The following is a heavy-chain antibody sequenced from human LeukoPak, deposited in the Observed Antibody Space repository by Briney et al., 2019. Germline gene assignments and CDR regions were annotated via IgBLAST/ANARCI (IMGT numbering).Heavy chain of an antibody. CDR3: ARTISGWSIVFDY. CDR1: GGSISSYY. D-gene: IGHD6-19*01. J-gene: IGHJ4*02. CDR2: IYYSGST. V-gene: IGHV4-59*08. Sequence: SETLSLTCTVSGGSISSYYWSWIRQPPGKGLEWIGYIYYSGSTNYNPSLKSRVTISVDASKNQFSLKLSSVTAADTAVYYCARTISGWSIVFDYWGQGTLVTVSS.